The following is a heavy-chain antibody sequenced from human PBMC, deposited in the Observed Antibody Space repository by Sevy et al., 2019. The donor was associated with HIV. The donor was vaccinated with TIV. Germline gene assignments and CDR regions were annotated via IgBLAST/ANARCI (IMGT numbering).Heavy chain of an antibody. CDR1: GFTFSDYA. V-gene: IGHV3-30-3*01. Sequence: GGSLRLSCAASGFTFSDYAMHWVRQAPGKGLEWVAVISHVGIKKYYADSVKGRFTISRDNSKNTLFLEMDSLGTEDTAVYYCASPLRPYTNNWPYYYYYGMDVWGQGTTVTVSS. CDR2: ISHVGIKK. D-gene: IGHD1-1*01. J-gene: IGHJ6*02. CDR3: ASPLRPYTNNWPYYYYYGMDV.